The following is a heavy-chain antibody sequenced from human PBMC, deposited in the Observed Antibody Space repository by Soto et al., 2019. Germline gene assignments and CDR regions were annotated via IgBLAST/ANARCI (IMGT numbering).Heavy chain of an antibody. D-gene: IGHD1-1*01. CDR1: GGSITSSEYY. CDR2: IYYSGSS. J-gene: IGHJ4*02. V-gene: IGHV4-39*01. Sequence: ETLSLTCTVSGGSITSSEYYWAWILQPPGKGLQFVGTIYYSGSSYSNPSLKSRLSMSVDTSKNQFSLTMKPVTAADTGVYYCASHPLNWSGADSWGQGVLVTVSS. CDR3: ASHPLNWSGADS.